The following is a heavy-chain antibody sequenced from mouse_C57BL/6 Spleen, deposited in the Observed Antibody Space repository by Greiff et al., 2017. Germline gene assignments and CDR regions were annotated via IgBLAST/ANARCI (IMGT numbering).Heavy chain of an antibody. J-gene: IGHJ1*03. CDR3: ARSIGLRGNWYFDV. D-gene: IGHD2-4*01. Sequence: QVHVKQSGAELVRPGTSVKMSCKASGYSFTNYWIGWAKQRPGHGLEWIGDIYPGGGYTNYNEKFKGKATLTADKSSSTAYMQFSSLTSEDSAIYYCARSIGLRGNWYFDVWGTGTTVTVSS. V-gene: IGHV1-63*01. CDR2: IYPGGGYT. CDR1: GYSFTNYW.